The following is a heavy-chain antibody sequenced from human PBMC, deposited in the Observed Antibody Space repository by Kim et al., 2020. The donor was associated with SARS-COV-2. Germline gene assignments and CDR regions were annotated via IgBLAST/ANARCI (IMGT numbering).Heavy chain of an antibody. D-gene: IGHD1-26*01. CDR2: IYYSGST. J-gene: IGHJ3*02. V-gene: IGHV4-39*01. CDR3: FASVGAEGGFDI. Sequence: SETLSLTCTVSGGSISSSSYYWGWIRQPPGKGLEWIGSIYYSGSTYYNPSLKSRVTISVDTSKNQFSLKLSSVTAADTAVYYCFASVGAEGGFDIWGQGTMVTVSS. CDR1: GGSISSSSYY.